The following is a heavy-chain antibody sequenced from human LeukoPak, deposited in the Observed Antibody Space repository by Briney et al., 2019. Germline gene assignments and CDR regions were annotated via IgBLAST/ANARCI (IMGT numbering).Heavy chain of an antibody. J-gene: IGHJ4*02. CDR3: ARRHSPNYFDY. Sequence: GGSLRLSCAASGFTFSTYSMNWVRQAPGKGLEWISYISSDGSTIYYADSVKGRFSISRDNAKNSLYLQMNSLRAEDTAVYYCARRHSPNYFDYWGQGTLVTVSS. V-gene: IGHV3-48*01. CDR1: GFTFSTYS. CDR2: ISSDGSTI.